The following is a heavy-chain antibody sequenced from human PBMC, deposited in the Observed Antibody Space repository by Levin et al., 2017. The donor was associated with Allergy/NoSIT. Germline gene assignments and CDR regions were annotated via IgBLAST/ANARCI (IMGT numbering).Heavy chain of an antibody. V-gene: IGHV4-59*08. CDR2: IYDTGTT. Sequence: PSETLSLTCTVSDGSINSYYWSWIRQSPGKGLEWIGYIYDTGTTTYNPSLKSRVTISADTSKNNFSLKMSSVTAADTAVYYCARRTYYPYYFDRWGQGTLVTVSS. J-gene: IGHJ4*02. D-gene: IGHD1-26*01. CDR3: ARRTYYPYYFDR. CDR1: DGSINSYY.